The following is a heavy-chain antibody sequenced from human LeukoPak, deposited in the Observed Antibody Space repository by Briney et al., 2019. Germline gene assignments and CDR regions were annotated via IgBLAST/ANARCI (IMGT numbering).Heavy chain of an antibody. CDR3: ARSYGDHKYFFDY. Sequence: SETLSLTCTVSGGSISSYYWNWIRQPPGKGLEWIGYIFYSGSTNYNPSLKSRVTISVDTSKNQFSLKLNSVTAADTALYYCARSYGDHKYFFDYWGQGTLVTVSS. CDR2: IFYSGST. J-gene: IGHJ4*02. CDR1: GGSISSYY. V-gene: IGHV4-59*01. D-gene: IGHD4-17*01.